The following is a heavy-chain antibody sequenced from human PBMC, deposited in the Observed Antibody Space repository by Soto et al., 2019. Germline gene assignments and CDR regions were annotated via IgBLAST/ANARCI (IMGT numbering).Heavy chain of an antibody. D-gene: IGHD3-22*01. J-gene: IGHJ5*02. CDR2: ISGSGGST. V-gene: IGHV3-23*01. CDR1: GFPFSSFA. Sequence: PILSCAASGFPFSSFAMGWGRQPPGKGLDWASSISGSGGSTYYADSVKGRFTISIDNSKNTRYLQMNSLRAGDTAVYYCAKDRSMAYDPTFYDDRGPGPQWFDHWGQGTLVNVSS. CDR3: AKDRSMAYDPTFYDDRGPGPQWFDH.